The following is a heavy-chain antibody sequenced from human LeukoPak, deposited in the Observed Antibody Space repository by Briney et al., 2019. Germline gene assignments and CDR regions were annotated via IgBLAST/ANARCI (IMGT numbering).Heavy chain of an antibody. CDR1: GGTFSSYA. CDR2: IIPIFGTA. D-gene: IGHD3-10*01. CDR3: ARAYYGSGSPSDY. J-gene: IGHJ4*02. V-gene: IGHV1-69*06. Sequence: AASVKVSCKASGGTFSSYAISWVRQAPGQGLEWMGGIIPIFGTANYAQKFQGRVTITADKSTSTAYMELSSLRSEDTAVYYCARAYYGSGSPSDYWGQGTLVTVSS.